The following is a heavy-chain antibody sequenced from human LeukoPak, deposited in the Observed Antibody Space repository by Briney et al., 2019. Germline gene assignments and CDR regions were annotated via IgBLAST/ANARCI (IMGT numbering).Heavy chain of an antibody. D-gene: IGHD6-13*01. CDR1: GFTFSSHG. Sequence: GGSLRLSCAASGFTFSSHGMHWVRQAPGKGLEWVAVIWYDGNSKYYSDSVKGRFTISRDNSKNTLYLQMNSLRAEDTAVYYCARLLGSCIDYWGQGTLVSVSS. CDR2: IWYDGNSK. V-gene: IGHV3-33*01. CDR3: ARLLGSCIDY. J-gene: IGHJ4*02.